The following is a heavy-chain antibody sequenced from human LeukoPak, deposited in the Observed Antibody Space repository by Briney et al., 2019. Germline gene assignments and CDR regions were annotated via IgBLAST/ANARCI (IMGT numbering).Heavy chain of an antibody. D-gene: IGHD2-2*01. J-gene: IGHJ4*02. CDR2: ISGSGGST. Sequence: GWSLRLSCAASGFTFSSYEMNCVRQAPGKGLEWVSGISGSGGSTYYADSVKGRFTISRDNSKNTLFLQMNSLRAEDRAVYYCAKDSLRTVPKASFDSWGQGTLVTVSS. CDR3: AKDSLRTVPKASFDS. CDR1: GFTFSSYE. V-gene: IGHV3-23*01.